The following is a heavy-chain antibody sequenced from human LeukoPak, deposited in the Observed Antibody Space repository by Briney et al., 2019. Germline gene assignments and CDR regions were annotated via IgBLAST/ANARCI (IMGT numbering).Heavy chain of an antibody. CDR1: GSTFSSYW. CDR2: INSDGSST. D-gene: IGHD4-17*01. J-gene: IGHJ4*02. Sequence: PGGSLRLSCAASGSTFSSYWMHWVRQAPGKGLVWVSRINSDGSSTSYADSVKGRFTISRDNAKNTLYLQMNSLRAEDTAVYYCAKDNLAGDYVPPGFDYWGQGTLVTVSS. V-gene: IGHV3-74*01. CDR3: AKDNLAGDYVPPGFDY.